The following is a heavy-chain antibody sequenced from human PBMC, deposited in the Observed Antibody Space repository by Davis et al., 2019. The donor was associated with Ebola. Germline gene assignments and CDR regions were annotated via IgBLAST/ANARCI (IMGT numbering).Heavy chain of an antibody. CDR1: VYTFTHYY. J-gene: IGHJ5*02. Sequence: SVPVSCLASVYTFTHYYMHWVRQAPGQGFEWVGRINPNFGGTIYAQKFQGRVTMTIDTSINTAYSELDRLKSGDTALYYCARGHTYGRWDDRFDPWGQGTLVTVSS. D-gene: IGHD5-18*01. V-gene: IGHV1-2*06. CDR2: INPNFGGT. CDR3: ARGHTYGRWDDRFDP.